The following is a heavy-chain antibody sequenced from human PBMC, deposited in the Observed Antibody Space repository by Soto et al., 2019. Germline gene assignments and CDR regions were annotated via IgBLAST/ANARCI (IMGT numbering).Heavy chain of an antibody. V-gene: IGHV3-30*18. CDR2: ISYDGSNK. Sequence: GGSLRLSCAASGFTFSSYGMHWVRQAPGKGLEWVAVISYDGSNKYYADSVKGRFTISRDNSKNTLYLQMNSLRAEDTAVYYCAKERTTVTQYYFDYWGQGTLVTVSS. D-gene: IGHD4-4*01. J-gene: IGHJ4*02. CDR3: AKERTTVTQYYFDY. CDR1: GFTFSSYG.